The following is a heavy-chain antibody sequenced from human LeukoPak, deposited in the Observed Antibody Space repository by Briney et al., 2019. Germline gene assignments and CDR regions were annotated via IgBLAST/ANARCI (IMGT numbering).Heavy chain of an antibody. D-gene: IGHD1-26*01. V-gene: IGHV4-30-4*01. CDR3: ARDYSGSYSNYYGMDV. J-gene: IGHJ6*02. CDR1: GGSISSGDYY. Sequence: SETLSLTCTVSGGSISSGDYYWSWIRQPPGKGLEWIGYIYYSGSTYYNPSLKSRVTISVDTSKNQFSLKLSPVTAADTAVYYCARDYSGSYSNYYGMDVWGQGTTVTVSS. CDR2: IYYSGST.